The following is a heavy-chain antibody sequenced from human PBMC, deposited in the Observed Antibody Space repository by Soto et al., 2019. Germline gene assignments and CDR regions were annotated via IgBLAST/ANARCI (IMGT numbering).Heavy chain of an antibody. CDR1: GFTFCSYV. Sequence: GGSLRLSCASCGFTFCSYVMHGACQAPGKGLEWVAVISYDGSNKYYADSVKGRFTISRDNSKNTLYLQMNSLRAEDTAVYYCARAWIQLWFDYWGQGTLVTVSS. J-gene: IGHJ4*02. CDR2: ISYDGSNK. CDR3: ARAWIQLWFDY. V-gene: IGHV3-30-3*01. D-gene: IGHD5-18*01.